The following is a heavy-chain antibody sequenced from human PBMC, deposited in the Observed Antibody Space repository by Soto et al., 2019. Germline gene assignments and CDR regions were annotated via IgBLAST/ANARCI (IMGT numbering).Heavy chain of an antibody. J-gene: IGHJ6*02. D-gene: IGHD5-18*01. Sequence: NPXATLSLTCAVYGGSFSGYYWSWIRQPPGKGLEWIGEINHSGSTNYNPSLKSRVTISVDTSKNQFSLKLSSVTAADTAVYYCARKRYSYGWYYYYGMDVWGQGTTVTVSS. CDR2: INHSGST. CDR3: ARKRYSYGWYYYYGMDV. V-gene: IGHV4-34*01. CDR1: GGSFSGYY.